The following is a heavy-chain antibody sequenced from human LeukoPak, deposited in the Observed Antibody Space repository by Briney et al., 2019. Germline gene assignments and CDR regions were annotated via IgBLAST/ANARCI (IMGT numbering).Heavy chain of an antibody. CDR3: ARWGFGGYFDY. J-gene: IGHJ4*02. V-gene: IGHV4-59*01. CDR2: ICDNGNT. D-gene: IGHD4-23*01. CDR1: GGSFSPAH. Sequence: PSETLSLTCTFSGGSFSPAHWSWIRQPPGKGLEWIGVICDNGNTDYNPSLKSRVTISVDTSKSQFSLKLSSLAAADTAVYYCARWGFGGYFDYWGQGTLVTVSS.